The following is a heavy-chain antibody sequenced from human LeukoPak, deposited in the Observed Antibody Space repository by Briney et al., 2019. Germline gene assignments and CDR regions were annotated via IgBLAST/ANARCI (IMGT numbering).Heavy chain of an antibody. Sequence: LSLTCAVSGASISGSGYYWGWIRQPPGKGLEWVSYISSSGSTIYYADSVKGRFTISRDNAKNSLYLQMNSLRAEDTAVYYCARDRYCSSTSCYSDYWGQGTLVTVSS. V-gene: IGHV3-11*04. D-gene: IGHD2-2*01. J-gene: IGHJ4*02. CDR1: GASISGSGYY. CDR2: ISSSGSTI. CDR3: ARDRYCSSTSCYSDY.